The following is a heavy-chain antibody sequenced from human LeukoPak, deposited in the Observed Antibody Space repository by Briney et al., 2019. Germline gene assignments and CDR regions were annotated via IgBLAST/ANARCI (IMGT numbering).Heavy chain of an antibody. CDR3: ARVRGLLLFDY. CDR2: ISAYNGNT. D-gene: IGHD4-17*01. J-gene: IGHJ4*02. CDR1: GYTFTSYG. V-gene: IGHV1-18*01. Sequence: ASVKVSCKASGYTFTSYGISWVRQAPGQGLEWMGWISAYNGNTNYAQKLQGRVTITRNTSISTAYMELSSLRSEDTAVYYCARVRGLLLFDYWGQGTLVTVSS.